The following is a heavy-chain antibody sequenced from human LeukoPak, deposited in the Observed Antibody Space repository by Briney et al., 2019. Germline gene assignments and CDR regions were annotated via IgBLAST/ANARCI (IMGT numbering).Heavy chain of an antibody. CDR1: GFTFSSYG. Sequence: VESLRLSCAASGFTFSSYGMHWVRQAPGKGLEWVANIKQDGSEKYYADSVKGRFTISRDNAKKSLYLQMNSLRAEDTAVYYCARDAEVGTLFGVLSRYIWFDPWGQGALVTVSS. V-gene: IGHV3-7*01. CDR2: IKQDGSEK. J-gene: IGHJ5*02. D-gene: IGHD3-3*01. CDR3: ARDAEVGTLFGVLSRYIWFDP.